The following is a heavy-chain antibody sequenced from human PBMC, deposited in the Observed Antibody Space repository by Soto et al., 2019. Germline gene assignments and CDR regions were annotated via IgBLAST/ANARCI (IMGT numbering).Heavy chain of an antibody. CDR2: ISSSSSYI. J-gene: IGHJ5*02. CDR1: GFTFSSYS. D-gene: IGHD2-2*01. Sequence: EVQLVESGGGLVKPGGSLRLSCAASGFTFSSYSMNWVRQAPGKGLEWVSSISSSSSYIYYADSVKGRFTISRDNAKNSLYLQMNSLRAEDTAVYYCARDDRYCSSTSCYEYWIDPWGQGTLVTVSS. V-gene: IGHV3-21*01. CDR3: ARDDRYCSSTSCYEYWIDP.